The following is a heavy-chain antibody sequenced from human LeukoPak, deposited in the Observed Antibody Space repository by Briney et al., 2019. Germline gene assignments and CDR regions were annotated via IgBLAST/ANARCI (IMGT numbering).Heavy chain of an antibody. V-gene: IGHV3-30*02. Sequence: GGSLRLSCAAPGFTSSSNGRHWVRKAPGKGLEWGAFIRYDGTNKHYADSVKGRFTISRDNAKISLYLQMNSLRAEDTAVYYCVKEVRREGDQFDYWGQGTLVTVSS. CDR2: IRYDGTNK. J-gene: IGHJ4*02. D-gene: IGHD2-21*01. CDR3: VKEVRREGDQFDY. CDR1: GFTSSSNG.